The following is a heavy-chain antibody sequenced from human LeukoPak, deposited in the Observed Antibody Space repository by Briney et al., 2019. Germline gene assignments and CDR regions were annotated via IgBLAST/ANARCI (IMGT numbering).Heavy chain of an antibody. V-gene: IGHV1-69*05. CDR1: GGTFSSYA. CDR2: IIPIFGTA. Sequence: ASVKVSCKASGGTFSSYAISWVRQAPGQGLEWMGGIIPIFGTANYAQKFQGRVTITTDESTSTAYMELSSLRSEDTAVYCCAETQGVPVPNWFDPWGQGTLVTVSS. CDR3: AETQGVPVPNWFDP. J-gene: IGHJ5*02. D-gene: IGHD2-2*01.